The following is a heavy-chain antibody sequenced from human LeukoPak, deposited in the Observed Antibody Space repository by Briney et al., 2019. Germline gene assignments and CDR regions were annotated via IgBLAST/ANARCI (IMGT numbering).Heavy chain of an antibody. CDR3: ARRYSGSSYDAFDI. D-gene: IGHD1-26*01. CDR1: GGSISSCY. CDR2: IYYSGST. Sequence: SETLSLTCTVSGGSISSCYWSWIRQPPGKGLEWIGYIYYSGSTNYNPSLKSRVTISVDTSKNQFSLKLSSVTAADTAVYYCARRYSGSSYDAFDIWGQGTMVTVSS. J-gene: IGHJ3*02. V-gene: IGHV4-59*01.